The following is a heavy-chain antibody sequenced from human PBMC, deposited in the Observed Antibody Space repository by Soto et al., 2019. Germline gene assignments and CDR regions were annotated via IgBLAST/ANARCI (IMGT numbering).Heavy chain of an antibody. J-gene: IGHJ4*02. CDR1: GGTFSSYA. D-gene: IGHD3-22*01. CDR2: IIPIFGTA. V-gene: IGHV1-69*06. Sequence: QVQLVQSGAEVKKPGSSVKVSCKASGGTFSSYAISWVRQAPGQGLEWMGGIIPIFGTANYAQKFQGRVTITADKSTSTAYMELSSLRSEDTAVYYCARGPHYYDSSGYFLPQFDYWGQGTLVTVSS. CDR3: ARGPHYYDSSGYFLPQFDY.